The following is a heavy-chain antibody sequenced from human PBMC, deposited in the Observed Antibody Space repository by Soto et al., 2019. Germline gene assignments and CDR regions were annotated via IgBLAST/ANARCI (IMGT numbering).Heavy chain of an antibody. CDR3: TRNGWWSLEF. V-gene: IGHV4-4*02. D-gene: IGHD2-8*02. CDR2: TYHSGTT. J-gene: IGHJ3*01. Sequence: PSETLSLTCAVSGASISNDYWWSWVRQPPGKGLEWIGETYHSGTTHYNPSLTSRVTISVDKSKNQFSLRLTSVTAADTAVYYYTRNGWWSLEFWGQGAMVTVSS. CDR1: GASISNDYW.